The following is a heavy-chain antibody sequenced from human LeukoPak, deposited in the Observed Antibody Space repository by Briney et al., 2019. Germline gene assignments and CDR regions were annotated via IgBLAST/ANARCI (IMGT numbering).Heavy chain of an antibody. Sequence: GGSLRLSCAASGFAFSSHWMHWVRQAPGKGLVWVSRINSDASSTSYADSVKGRFTISRDNAKNTLYLQMNSLRAEDTAVYYCARVQGHPPNGLDVWGQGTMVTVSS. CDR3: ARVQGHPPNGLDV. J-gene: IGHJ3*01. CDR1: GFAFSSHW. V-gene: IGHV3-74*01. CDR2: INSDASST. D-gene: IGHD2-8*01.